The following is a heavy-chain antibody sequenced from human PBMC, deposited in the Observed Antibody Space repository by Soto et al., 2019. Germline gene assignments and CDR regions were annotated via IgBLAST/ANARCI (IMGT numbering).Heavy chain of an antibody. D-gene: IGHD2-8*01. V-gene: IGHV3-30*18. CDR3: AKEMFAAAYAATSPFDL. CDR1: GFTLSSYG. CDR2: ISYDGGNK. J-gene: IGHJ4*02. Sequence: GGALRLSCSASGFTLSSYGMHLVRPAPGKGLEWVAVISYDGGNKSYADSVKGRFTISRDNSENSLYLHMNSLRAEDTGRYFCAKEMFAAAYAATSPFDLWGQGTLVTVSS.